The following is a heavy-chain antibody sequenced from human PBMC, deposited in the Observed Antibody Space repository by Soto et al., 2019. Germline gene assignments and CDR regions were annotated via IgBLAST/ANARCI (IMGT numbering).Heavy chain of an antibody. J-gene: IGHJ4*02. CDR1: GFNFSGSV. D-gene: IGHD2-15*01. Sequence: RRLSCAASGFNFSGSVIHWVRQASGKGLEWVGRIRSKAYSYATAYAASVEGRFTVSRDDSKNTAYLQMNSLKSEDTAVYYCSRLVVWGQGSLVTVSS. CDR3: SRLVV. CDR2: IRSKAYSYAT. V-gene: IGHV3-73*01.